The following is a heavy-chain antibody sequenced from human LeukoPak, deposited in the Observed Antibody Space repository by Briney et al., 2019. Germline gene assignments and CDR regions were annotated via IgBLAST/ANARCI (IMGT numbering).Heavy chain of an antibody. Sequence: SETLSLTCTVSGASICNYYWSWIRQPPGKGLEWIGYIFYSGSTNYNPSLKSRVTISIDTSKNQFSLKLSSVTAADTAVYYCARGDYYYMDVWGKGTTVTVSS. CDR1: GASICNYY. CDR2: IFYSGST. V-gene: IGHV4-59*01. CDR3: ARGDYYYMDV. J-gene: IGHJ6*03.